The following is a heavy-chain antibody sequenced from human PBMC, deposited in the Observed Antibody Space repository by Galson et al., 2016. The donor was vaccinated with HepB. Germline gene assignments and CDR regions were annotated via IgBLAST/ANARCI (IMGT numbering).Heavy chain of an antibody. D-gene: IGHD3-3*01. J-gene: IGHJ3*02. CDR2: TTPIFGTP. Sequence: SVKVSCKASGGTFSSYAISWVRQAPGQGPECMGGTTPIFGTPKYAPRFQGRVTMTSDESSSTTYMELSSLRSEDTAVYYCATKDGTNFFGAFEIWGQGTAVSVSS. CDR3: ATKDGTNFFGAFEI. CDR1: GGTFSSYA. V-gene: IGHV1-69*13.